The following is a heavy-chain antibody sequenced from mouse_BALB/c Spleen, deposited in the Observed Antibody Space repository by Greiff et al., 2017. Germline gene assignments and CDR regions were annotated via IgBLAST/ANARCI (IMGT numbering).Heavy chain of an antibody. V-gene: IGHV1-80*01. Sequence: QVQLQQSGAELVRPGSSVKISCKASGYAFSSYWMNWVKQRPGQGLEWIGQIYPGDGDTNYNGKFKGKATLTADKSSSTAYMQLSSLTSEDSAVYFCARSPFLYAMDYWGQGTSVTVSS. J-gene: IGHJ4*01. CDR1: GYAFSSYW. CDR3: ARSPFLYAMDY. CDR2: IYPGDGDT.